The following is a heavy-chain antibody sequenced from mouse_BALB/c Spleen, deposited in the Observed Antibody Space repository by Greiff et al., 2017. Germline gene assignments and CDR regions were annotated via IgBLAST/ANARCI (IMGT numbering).Heavy chain of an antibody. D-gene: IGHD2-4*01. CDR1: GYTFTEYI. V-gene: IGHV1-62-2*01. J-gene: IGHJ4*01. CDR3: ARHEEMGIYYDYDGRVMDY. CDR2: FYPGSGSI. Sequence: LQESGPELVKPGASVKLSCKASGYTFTEYIIHWVKQRSGQGLEWIGWFYPGSGSIKYNEKFKDKATLTADKSSSTVYMELSRLTSEDSAVYFCARHEEMGIYYDYDGRVMDYWGQGTSVTVSS.